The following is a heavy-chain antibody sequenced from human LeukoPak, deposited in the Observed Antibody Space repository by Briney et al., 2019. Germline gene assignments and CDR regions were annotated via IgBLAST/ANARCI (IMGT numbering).Heavy chain of an antibody. J-gene: IGHJ6*03. CDR2: IYYSGST. Sequence: PSETLSLTCTVSGGSISSSSYYCGWIRQPPGKGLEWIGSIYYSGSTYYNPSLKSRVTISVDTSKNQFSLKLSSVTAPDTAVYYCASFYCSGGSCYQYFSYYYMDVWGKGTTVTISS. D-gene: IGHD2-15*01. CDR1: GGSISSSSYY. CDR3: ASFYCSGGSCYQYFSYYYMDV. V-gene: IGHV4-39*01.